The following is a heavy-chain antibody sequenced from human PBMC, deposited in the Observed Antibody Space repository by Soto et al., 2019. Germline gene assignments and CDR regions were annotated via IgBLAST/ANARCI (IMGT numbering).Heavy chain of an antibody. CDR2: IYYSGST. CDR1: GGNIGSYY. J-gene: IGHJ4*02. Sequence: SETHSLTSTVSGGNIGSYYWSWIRQPPGKGLEWIGYIYYSGSTNYNPSLKSRVTISVDTSKNQFSLKLSSVTAADTAVYYCASSVVRGVISDFDYWGQGTLVTVSS. V-gene: IGHV4-59*01. CDR3: ASSVVRGVISDFDY. D-gene: IGHD3-10*01.